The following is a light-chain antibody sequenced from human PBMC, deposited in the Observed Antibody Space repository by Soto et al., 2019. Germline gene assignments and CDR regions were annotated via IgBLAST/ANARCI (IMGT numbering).Light chain of an antibody. CDR3: QQTSNTLGT. V-gene: IGKV1-39*01. Sequence: IQMTQSPSSQSASLGDRVTMTCRASQRISNYLNWYQQKPGKAPKLLISAASNLQSGVPSRFSGSGSGTDFTLTINTLQPDDSATYYCQQTSNTLGTFGGGTKVEIK. J-gene: IGKJ4*01. CDR2: AAS. CDR1: QRISNY.